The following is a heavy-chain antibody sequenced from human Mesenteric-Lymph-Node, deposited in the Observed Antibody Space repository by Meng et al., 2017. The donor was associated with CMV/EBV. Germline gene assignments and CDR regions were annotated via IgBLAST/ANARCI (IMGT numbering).Heavy chain of an antibody. CDR3: ARYETVSYATANED. Sequence: GESLKISCVASGFIFSDYSMNWVRQAPGKGLEWVSSISSDSAHILYADSVKGRFSISRDNARNSLFLQMDSLRGEDTAMYYCARYETVSYATANEDWGRGTLVTVSS. J-gene: IGHJ4*02. D-gene: IGHD1-1*01. V-gene: IGHV3-21*06. CDR2: ISSDSAHI. CDR1: GFIFSDYS.